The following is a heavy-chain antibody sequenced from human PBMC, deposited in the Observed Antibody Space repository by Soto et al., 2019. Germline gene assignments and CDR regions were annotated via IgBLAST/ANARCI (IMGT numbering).Heavy chain of an antibody. CDR1: GFTFSSYA. D-gene: IGHD3-10*01. CDR2: ISYGGSNK. CDR3: ARDLGTVVRGVIGYYGMDV. V-gene: IGHV3-30-3*01. Sequence: GSLKLSCAASGFTFSSYAMNWVRQAPGKGLEWVAVISYGGSNKYYADSVKGRVTISRDNSKNTLYLQMNSLRAEDPAVYYCARDLGTVVRGVIGYYGMDVWGQGTTVTVSS. J-gene: IGHJ6*02.